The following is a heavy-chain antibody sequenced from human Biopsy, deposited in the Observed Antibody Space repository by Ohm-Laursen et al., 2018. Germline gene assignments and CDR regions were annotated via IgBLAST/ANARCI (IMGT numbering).Heavy chain of an antibody. D-gene: IGHD2/OR15-2a*01. V-gene: IGHV3-30*18. CDR2: ISYNGSKT. Sequence: SLRLSCAASGFTFSNSGMHWVRQAPGKGLEWVAAISYNGSKTDYGDSVKGRLNISRDNSKNTLDLQMSSLRVEDTAVYFCAKDKGTFNFYYYGMDVWGQGTTVTVSS. CDR1: GFTFSNSG. J-gene: IGHJ6*02. CDR3: AKDKGTFNFYYYGMDV.